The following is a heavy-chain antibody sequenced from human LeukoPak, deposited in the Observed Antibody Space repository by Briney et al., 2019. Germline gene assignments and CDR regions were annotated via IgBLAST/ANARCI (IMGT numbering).Heavy chain of an antibody. CDR2: INHSGST. V-gene: IGHV4-34*01. CDR3: ARGNVCSSTSCYEDY. CDR1: GGSFSGYY. D-gene: IGHD2-2*01. Sequence: TSETLSLTCAVYGGSFSGYYWSWIRQPPGKGLEWIGEINHSGSTNYNPSLKSRVTISVDTSKNQFSLKLSSVTAADTAVYYCARGNVCSSTSCYEDYWGQGTLVTVSS. J-gene: IGHJ4*02.